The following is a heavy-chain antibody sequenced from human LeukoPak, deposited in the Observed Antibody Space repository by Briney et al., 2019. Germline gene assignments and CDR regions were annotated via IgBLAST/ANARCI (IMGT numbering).Heavy chain of an antibody. CDR2: ISGSGGSA. Sequence: GSLRLSCAASGFTFSSYAMTWVRQAPGKGLEWVSAISGSGGSAYYADSVKGRFTVSRDNSKNTLYLQMNSLRAEDTAIYYCAKYSQLLSGYYFDFWGQGTLVTVSS. V-gene: IGHV3-23*01. D-gene: IGHD2-2*01. J-gene: IGHJ4*02. CDR1: GFTFSSYA. CDR3: AKYSQLLSGYYFDF.